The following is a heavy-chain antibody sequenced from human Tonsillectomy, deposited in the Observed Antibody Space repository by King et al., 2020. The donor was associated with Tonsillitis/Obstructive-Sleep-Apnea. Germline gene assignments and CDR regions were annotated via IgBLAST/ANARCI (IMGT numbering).Heavy chain of an antibody. D-gene: IGHD6-19*01. Sequence: TLKESGPTLVKPTQTLTLTCTFSGFSLSTSGLGVGWIRQPPGKALEWLALIYWDDDKRYSPSLKSRLTLLKDTSKNQVVLTMTNMDPVDTATYYCAHRHGVGYTSGWNEGRFDYWGQGALVTVSS. CDR2: IYWDDDK. V-gene: IGHV2-5*02. CDR1: GFSLSTSGLG. J-gene: IGHJ4*02. CDR3: AHRHGVGYTSGWNEGRFDY.